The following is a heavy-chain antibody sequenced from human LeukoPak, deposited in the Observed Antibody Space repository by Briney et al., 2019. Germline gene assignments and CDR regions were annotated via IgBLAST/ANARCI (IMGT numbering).Heavy chain of an antibody. Sequence: PGESLQISCKGSGYIFTSYWIGWVRQLPGKGLEWMGIIYPGDSDTRYSPSFQGQVTISADKSISTAYLQWSSLKASDTAMYYCARHVTVVPAATYYYYYYMDVWGKGTTVTVSS. CDR1: GYIFTSYW. CDR2: IYPGDSDT. D-gene: IGHD2-2*01. J-gene: IGHJ6*03. CDR3: ARHVTVVPAATYYYYYYMDV. V-gene: IGHV5-51*01.